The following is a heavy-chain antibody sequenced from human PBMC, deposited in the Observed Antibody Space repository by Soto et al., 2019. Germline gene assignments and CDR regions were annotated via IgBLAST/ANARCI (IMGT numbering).Heavy chain of an antibody. D-gene: IGHD2-2*01. CDR3: ARATYQLLSGNWFDP. Sequence: SETLSLTCTVSGGSISSGGYYWSWIRQHPGKGLEWIGYIYYSGSTYYNPSLKSRVTISVDTPKNQFSLKLSSVTAADTAVYYCARATYQLLSGNWFDPWGQGTLVTVSS. J-gene: IGHJ5*02. CDR2: IYYSGST. V-gene: IGHV4-31*03. CDR1: GGSISSGGYY.